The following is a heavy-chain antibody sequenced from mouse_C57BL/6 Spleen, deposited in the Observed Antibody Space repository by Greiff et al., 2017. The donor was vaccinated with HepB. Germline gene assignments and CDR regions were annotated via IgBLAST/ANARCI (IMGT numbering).Heavy chain of an antibody. D-gene: IGHD2-4*01. Sequence: QVHVKQSGPGLVQPSQSLSITCTVSGFSLTRYGVHWVRQSPGQGLAWLGVIWRGGSTDYTAAFMSRLSITKANSKSQVFFKMNSLQADDTAIYYCATPGDYDAGFAYWGQGTLVTVSA. CDR1: GFSLTRYG. CDR3: ATPGDYDAGFAY. V-gene: IGHV2-5*01. J-gene: IGHJ3*01. CDR2: IWRGGST.